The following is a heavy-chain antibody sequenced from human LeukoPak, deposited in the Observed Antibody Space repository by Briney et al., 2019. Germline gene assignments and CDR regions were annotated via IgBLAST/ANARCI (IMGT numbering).Heavy chain of an antibody. Sequence: GGSLRLSCAASGFTFSSYEMNWVRQAPGKGLEWVLYISSSGSTIYYADSVKGRFTISRDNAKNSLYLQMNSLRAEDTAVYYCARQMYRGPGFDYWGQGTLVTVSS. D-gene: IGHD3-10*01. CDR2: ISSSGSTI. J-gene: IGHJ4*02. V-gene: IGHV3-48*03. CDR1: GFTFSSYE. CDR3: ARQMYRGPGFDY.